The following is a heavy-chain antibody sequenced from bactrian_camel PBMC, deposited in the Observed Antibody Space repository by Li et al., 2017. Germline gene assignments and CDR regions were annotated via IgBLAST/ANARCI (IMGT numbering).Heavy chain of an antibody. J-gene: IGHJ4*01. CDR1: GLSFDDYD. CDR3: AAGFPAKFRRPLHKDSVNF. V-gene: IGHV3S55*01. Sequence: HVQLVESGGGSVQIGGSLRLSCTVSGLSFDDYDMHWYRQAPGDECELVSSISSDGTTKYADSVKGRFTISRDSARSTLYLQMNSLKPEDTVMYYCAAGFPAKFRRPLHKDSVNFWGQG. D-gene: IGHD2*01. CDR2: ISSDGTT.